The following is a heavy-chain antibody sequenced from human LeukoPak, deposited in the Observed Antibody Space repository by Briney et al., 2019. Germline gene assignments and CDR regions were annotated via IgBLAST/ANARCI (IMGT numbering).Heavy chain of an antibody. CDR2: ISSSGSTI. V-gene: IGHV3-48*04. CDR3: ARGEDYYGSGSYRGAFDI. D-gene: IGHD3-10*01. Sequence: GGSLRLSCAASGFTFSSYSMNWVRQAPGKGLEWVSYISSSGSTIYYADSVKGRFTISRDNAKNSLYLQMNSLRAEDTAVYYCARGEDYYGSGSYRGAFDIWGQGTMVTVSS. J-gene: IGHJ3*02. CDR1: GFTFSSYS.